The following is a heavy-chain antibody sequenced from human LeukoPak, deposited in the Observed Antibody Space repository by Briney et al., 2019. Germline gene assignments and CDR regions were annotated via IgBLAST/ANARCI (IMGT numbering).Heavy chain of an antibody. J-gene: IGHJ5*02. CDR3: ATVSTTGYWFDP. V-gene: IGHV1-18*01. Sequence: ASVKVSCKASGYTFTSYGISWVRQAPGQGLEWMGWISAYNGNTNYAQKFQGRVTITADKSTSTAYMELSSLRSEDTAVYYCATVSTTGYWFDPWGQGTLVTVSS. CDR2: ISAYNGNT. D-gene: IGHD3-22*01. CDR1: GYTFTSYG.